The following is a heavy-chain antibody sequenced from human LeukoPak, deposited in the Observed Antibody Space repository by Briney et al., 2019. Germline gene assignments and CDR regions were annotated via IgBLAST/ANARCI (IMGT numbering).Heavy chain of an antibody. Sequence: SETLSLTCAVYGGSFSGYYWSWIRQPPGKGLEWIGEINHSGSTNYNPSLKSRVTISVDTSKNQFSLKLSSVTAADTAVYYCTRGSGWYYWGQGTLVTVSS. CDR3: TRGSGWYY. D-gene: IGHD6-19*01. J-gene: IGHJ4*02. V-gene: IGHV4-34*01. CDR1: GGSFSGYY. CDR2: INHSGST.